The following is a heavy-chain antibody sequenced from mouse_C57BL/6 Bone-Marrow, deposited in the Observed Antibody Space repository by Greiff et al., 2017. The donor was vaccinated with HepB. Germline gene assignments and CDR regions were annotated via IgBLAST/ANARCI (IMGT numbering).Heavy chain of an antibody. CDR1: GFPFSSYG. V-gene: IGHV5-6*01. J-gene: IGHJ3*01. CDR3: ARRAY. CDR2: ISSGGSYT. Sequence: EVQLVESGGDLVKPGGSLKLSCAASGFPFSSYGMSWVRQTPDKRLEWVATISSGGSYTYYPDSVKGRFTISRDNAKNTLYLQMSSLKSEDTAMYYCARRAYWGQGTLVTVSA.